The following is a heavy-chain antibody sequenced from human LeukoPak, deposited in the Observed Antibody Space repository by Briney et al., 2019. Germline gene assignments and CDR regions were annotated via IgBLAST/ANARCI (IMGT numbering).Heavy chain of an antibody. CDR1: GGTFGRYV. J-gene: IGHJ6*02. CDR2: IIPPFGTA. CDR3: AKLPMTTVTTDGMDV. V-gene: IGHV1-69*01. Sequence: ASVKVSCKASGGTFGRYVISWVRRAPGQGLEWMGGIIPPFGTAHYAQKFQGRVTITADESTRTVYMEMSSLRSEDTDMYYCAKLPMTTVTTDGMDVWGQGTTVTVSS. D-gene: IGHD4-17*01.